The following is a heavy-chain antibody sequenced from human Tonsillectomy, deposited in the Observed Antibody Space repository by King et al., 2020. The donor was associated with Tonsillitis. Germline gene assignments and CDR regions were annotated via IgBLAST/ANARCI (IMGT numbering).Heavy chain of an antibody. Sequence: VQLVESGGGLVQPGGSLRLSCAASGFVFSDNAMTWVRQAPGTGLEWVSSISGSGGRTHYADSVKDRFTVSRDNSKNTLYQQMNTLRADDAAVYYCTKDFSSAYWGQGTLVTVSS. D-gene: IGHD6-6*01. CDR2: ISGSGGRT. CDR1: GFVFSDNA. V-gene: IGHV3-23*04. CDR3: TKDFSSAY. J-gene: IGHJ4*02.